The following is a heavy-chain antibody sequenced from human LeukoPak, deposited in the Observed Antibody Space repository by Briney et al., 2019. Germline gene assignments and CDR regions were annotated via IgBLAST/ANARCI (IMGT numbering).Heavy chain of an antibody. CDR2: ISGGGGST. Sequence: GGSLRLSCAASGFTFSSYSINWVRQAPGKGLEWVSTISGGGGSTYYADSVKGRFTISRDNSKNTLYLQVNSLRAEDTAVYYCAKGGKWDVTPFDYWGQGTLVTVSS. CDR1: GFTFSSYS. D-gene: IGHD1-26*01. CDR3: AKGGKWDVTPFDY. J-gene: IGHJ4*02. V-gene: IGHV3-23*01.